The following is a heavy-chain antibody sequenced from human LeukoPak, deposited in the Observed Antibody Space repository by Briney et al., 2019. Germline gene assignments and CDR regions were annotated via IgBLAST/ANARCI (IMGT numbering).Heavy chain of an antibody. Sequence: PSETLSLTCTVSGGSISSGSYYWSWIRQPAGKGLEWIGRIYTSGSTNYNPSLKSRVTISVDTSKNQFSLKLSSVTAADTAVYYCARVGYDFWSGYYLGAFDIWGQGTMVTVSS. CDR1: GGSISSGSYY. J-gene: IGHJ3*02. D-gene: IGHD3-3*01. CDR3: ARVGYDFWSGYYLGAFDI. CDR2: IYTSGST. V-gene: IGHV4-61*02.